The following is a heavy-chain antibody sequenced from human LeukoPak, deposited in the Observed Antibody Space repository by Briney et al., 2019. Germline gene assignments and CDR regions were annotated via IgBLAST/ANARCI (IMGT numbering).Heavy chain of an antibody. Sequence: SETLSLTCAVYGGSFSGYYWSWIRQPPGKGLEWIGEINHSGSTNHNPSLKSRVTISVDTSKNQFSLQLNSVTPEDTAVYYCAREGYSSSWSYFDYWGQGTLVTVSS. J-gene: IGHJ4*02. CDR3: AREGYSSSWSYFDY. D-gene: IGHD6-13*01. CDR2: INHSGST. CDR1: GGSFSGYY. V-gene: IGHV4-34*01.